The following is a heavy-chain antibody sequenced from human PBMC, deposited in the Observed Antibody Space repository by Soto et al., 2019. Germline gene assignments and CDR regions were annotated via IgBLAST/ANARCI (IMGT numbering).Heavy chain of an antibody. J-gene: IGHJ6*03. CDR1: GYTLTGYY. CDR3: ARGLGLRDYYYYYMDV. Sequence: GASVKVSCKASGYTLTGYYMHWVRQAPGQGLEWMGWINPNSGGTNYAQKFQGWVTMTRDTSISTAYMELSRLRSDDTAVYYCARGLGLRDYYYYYMDVWGKGTTVTVSS. CDR2: INPNSGGT. V-gene: IGHV1-2*04. D-gene: IGHD1-26*01.